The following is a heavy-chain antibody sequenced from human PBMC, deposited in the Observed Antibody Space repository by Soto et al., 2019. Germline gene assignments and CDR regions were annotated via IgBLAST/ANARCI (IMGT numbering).Heavy chain of an antibody. CDR3: ARDADSSSWSSNWFDP. D-gene: IGHD6-13*01. CDR1: GGTFSSYS. V-gene: IGHV1-69*13. J-gene: IGHJ5*02. CDR2: IIPIFGTA. Sequence: ASVNVSCKSSGGTFSSYSISWVRQAPGQGLEWMGGIIPIFGTANYAQKFQGRVTITADESTSTAYMELSSLRSEDTAVYYCARDADSSSWSSNWFDPWGQGTLVTVSS.